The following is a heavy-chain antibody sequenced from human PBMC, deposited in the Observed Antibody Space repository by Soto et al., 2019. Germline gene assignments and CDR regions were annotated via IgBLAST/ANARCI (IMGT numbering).Heavy chain of an antibody. Sequence: QVQLVQSGAEVKKPGASVKVSCKASVYTFTSYDINGVRQAPGQGLEGMGWMNHNSGNKGNAQNFQGNVTMTRNTSISTAYMELSSLRSEDTAVYYCARAKTSYGMDVWGQGTTVTVSS. CDR3: ARAKTSYGMDV. J-gene: IGHJ6*02. CDR2: MNHNSGNK. V-gene: IGHV1-8*01. CDR1: VYTFTSYD.